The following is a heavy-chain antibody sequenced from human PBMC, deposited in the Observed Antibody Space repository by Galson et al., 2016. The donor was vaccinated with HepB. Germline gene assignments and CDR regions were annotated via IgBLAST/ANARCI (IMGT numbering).Heavy chain of an antibody. Sequence: SLRLSCAASGFTFHYYAMHWVRQAPGRGLEWVSGISWNSGSIGYADSVKGRFTISRDNAKNSLYLQMNSLRAEDTALYYCAKWGSSAWYTDRYYFDYLGQGTLVTVSS. D-gene: IGHD6-19*01. CDR2: ISWNSGSI. V-gene: IGHV3-9*01. J-gene: IGHJ4*02. CDR3: AKWGSSAWYTDRYYFDY. CDR1: GFTFHYYA.